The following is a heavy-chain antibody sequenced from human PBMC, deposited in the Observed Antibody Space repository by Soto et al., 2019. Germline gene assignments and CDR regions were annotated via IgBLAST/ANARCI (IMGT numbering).Heavy chain of an antibody. CDR3: AADSTQLWPNGAYYYYGMDV. V-gene: IGHV1-58*01. CDR2: IVVGSGNT. Sequence: ASVKVSCKASRFTFTSSAVQWVRQARGQRLEWIGWIVVGSGNTNYAQKFQERVTITRDMSTSTAYMELSSLRSEDTAVYYCAADSTQLWPNGAYYYYGMDVWGQGTTVTVSS. D-gene: IGHD5-18*01. J-gene: IGHJ6*02. CDR1: RFTFTSSA.